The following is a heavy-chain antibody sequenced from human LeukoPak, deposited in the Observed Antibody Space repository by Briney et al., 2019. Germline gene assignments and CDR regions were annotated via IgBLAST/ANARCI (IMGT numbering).Heavy chain of an antibody. V-gene: IGHV3-64D*06. D-gene: IGHD2-15*01. CDR2: EISNGDST. CDR1: GFSFATYA. Sequence: WGSLRLSCSASGFSFATYAMHWVRQAPGKGLESVSAEISNGDSTYYADSVKGRSTNSRDNSKNTLYLQMSSVRTEDTAVYFCVKADIVTSTRGGFDYWGKGTLVT. J-gene: IGHJ4*02. CDR3: VKADIVTSTRGGFDY.